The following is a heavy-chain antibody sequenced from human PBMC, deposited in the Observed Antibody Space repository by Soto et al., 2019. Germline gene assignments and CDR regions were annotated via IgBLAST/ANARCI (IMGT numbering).Heavy chain of an antibody. D-gene: IGHD3-10*01. Sequence: SETLSLTCTVSGGSISSSSYYWGWIRQPPGKGLEWIGSIYYSGSTYYNPSLKSRVTISVDTSKNQFSLKLSSVTAADTAVYYCARGGNLWFGELLSDYYYYYGMDVWGQGTTVTVSS. CDR3: ARGGNLWFGELLSDYYYYYGMDV. V-gene: IGHV4-39*01. CDR2: IYYSGST. CDR1: GGSISSSSYY. J-gene: IGHJ6*02.